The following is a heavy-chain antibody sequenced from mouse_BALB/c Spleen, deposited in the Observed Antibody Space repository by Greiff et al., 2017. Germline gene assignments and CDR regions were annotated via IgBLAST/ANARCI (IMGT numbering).Heavy chain of an antibody. CDR2: IWAGGST. V-gene: IGHV2-9*02. CDR3: ARDGNYYFDY. Sequence: VKLMESGPGLVASSQSLSITCTVSGFSLTSYGVHWVRQPPGKGLEWLGVIWAGGSTNYNSALMSRLSISKDNSKSQVFLKMNSLQTDDTAMYYCARDGNYYFDYWGQGTTLTVSS. D-gene: IGHD2-1*01. CDR1: GFSLTSYG. J-gene: IGHJ2*01.